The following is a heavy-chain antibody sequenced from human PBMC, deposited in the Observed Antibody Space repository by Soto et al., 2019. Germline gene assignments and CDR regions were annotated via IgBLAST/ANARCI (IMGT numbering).Heavy chain of an antibody. CDR1: GFTFSSYA. J-gene: IGHJ6*03. CDR2: ISGSGGST. V-gene: IGHV3-23*01. D-gene: IGHD4-4*01. Sequence: PGGSLRLSCAASGFTFSSYAMSWVRQAPGKGLEWVSAISGSGGSTYYADSVKGRFTISRDNSKNTLYLQMNSLRAADTAVYYCARCMGNLDTYYYYYYMDVWGKGTTVTVSS. CDR3: ARCMGNLDTYYYYYYMDV.